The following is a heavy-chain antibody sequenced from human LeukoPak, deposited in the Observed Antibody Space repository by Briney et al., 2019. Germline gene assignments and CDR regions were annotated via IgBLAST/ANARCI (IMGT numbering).Heavy chain of an antibody. J-gene: IGHJ4*02. D-gene: IGHD5-18*01. CDR1: GFTFSSYA. V-gene: IGHV3-48*01. Sequence: PVGSLRLSCAASGFTFSSYAMSWVRQAPGKGLEWVSYISSSSSTIYYADSVKGRFTISRDNAKNSLYLQMNSLRAEDTAVYYCARAPVDTAMAFDYWGQGTLVTVSS. CDR3: ARAPVDTAMAFDY. CDR2: ISSSSSTI.